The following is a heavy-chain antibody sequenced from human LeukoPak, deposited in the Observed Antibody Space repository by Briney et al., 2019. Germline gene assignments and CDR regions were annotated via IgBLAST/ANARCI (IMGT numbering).Heavy chain of an antibody. D-gene: IGHD2-21*01. CDR2: ISGSGGST. V-gene: IGHV3-23*01. CDR3: AKDRSLVVVIAILFDN. CDR1: GFTFSSYA. J-gene: IGHJ4*02. Sequence: GGSLRLSCAASGFTFSSYAMSWVRQAPGKGLEWVSAISGSGGSTYYADSVKGRFTISRDNSKNTLYLQMNSLRAEDTAVYYCAKDRSLVVVIAILFDNWGQGTLVTVSS.